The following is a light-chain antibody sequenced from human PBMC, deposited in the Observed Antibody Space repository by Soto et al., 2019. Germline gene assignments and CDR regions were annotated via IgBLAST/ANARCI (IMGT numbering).Light chain of an antibody. CDR3: QQYNECPRT. CDR1: QSVSYI. V-gene: IGKV3-15*01. J-gene: IGKJ1*01. CDR2: AAF. Sequence: SVKTQSRLTVSVSRGERVTLSCSANQSVSYIFACHQQTPGQPPSLLFYAAFTSATGTPACCSSTGSTTEIPLTISLLQYEDFALYYCQQYNECPRTFGQGTKVDIK.